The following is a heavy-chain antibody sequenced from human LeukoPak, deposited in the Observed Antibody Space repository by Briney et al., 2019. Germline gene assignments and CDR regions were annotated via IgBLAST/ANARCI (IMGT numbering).Heavy chain of an antibody. V-gene: IGHV3-48*01. CDR3: ARRFDI. CDR2: ISSSSSTI. CDR1: GFTFSSYS. Sequence: PGGSLRLSCAASGFTFSSYSMNWVRQAPGKGLEWLSYISSSSSTIYYADSVKGRFTISRDNAKNSLSLQMNSLRVEDTAVYYCARRFDIWGQGIMVTVSS. J-gene: IGHJ3*02.